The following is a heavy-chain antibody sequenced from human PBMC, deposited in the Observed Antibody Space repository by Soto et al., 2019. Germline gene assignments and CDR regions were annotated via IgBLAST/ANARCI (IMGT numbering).Heavy chain of an antibody. D-gene: IGHD5-18*01. J-gene: IGHJ5*02. Sequence: ASVKVSCKASGSTFTSYGISWVRQAPGQGLEWMGWISAYNGNTNYAQKLQGRVTMTTDTSTSTAYMELRRPRSDDTAVYYCARDLWNYVDTDIFRGGFDPWGQGTLVTVSS. CDR2: ISAYNGNT. CDR3: ARDLWNYVDTDIFRGGFDP. V-gene: IGHV1-18*04. CDR1: GSTFTSYG.